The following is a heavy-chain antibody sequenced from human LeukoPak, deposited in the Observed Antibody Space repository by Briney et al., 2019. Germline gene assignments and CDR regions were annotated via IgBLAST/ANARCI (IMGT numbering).Heavy chain of an antibody. Sequence: GESLKISCKGSGYSFRNYWIGWVRQMPGKGLEWMGRIDPSDSYTNYSPSFQVHVNISADKSISTAYLQWSSLKASDPAMYYCATTSAHYDILTGYYNTYFDYWGQGTLVTVSS. V-gene: IGHV5-10-1*01. CDR1: GYSFRNYW. D-gene: IGHD3-9*01. CDR2: IDPSDSYT. J-gene: IGHJ4*02. CDR3: ATTSAHYDILTGYYNTYFDY.